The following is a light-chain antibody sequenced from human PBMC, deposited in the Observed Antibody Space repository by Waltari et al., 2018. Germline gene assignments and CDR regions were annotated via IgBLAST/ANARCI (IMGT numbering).Light chain of an antibody. CDR3: QQYQSYWT. Sequence: DIQMTQSPSTLSAYLGDRVTITCRASQSINNQLAWYQQKPGKGPKLLMYKASSLESGVPSRFSGSGSGTEFTLTISSLQPDDFATYYCQQYQSYWTFGQGTKVEIK. CDR1: QSINNQ. V-gene: IGKV1-5*03. J-gene: IGKJ1*01. CDR2: KAS.